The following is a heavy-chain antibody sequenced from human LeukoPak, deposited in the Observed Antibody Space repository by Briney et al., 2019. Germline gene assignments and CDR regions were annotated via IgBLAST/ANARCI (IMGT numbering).Heavy chain of an antibody. V-gene: IGHV4-39*01. CDR1: GGSISSSSFY. Sequence: SETLSLTRTVSGGSISSSSFYWGWIRQPPGKGLEWIGSIYYSGNTYYNPSLKSRVTISVDTSKNQFSLKLSSVTAADTAVYYCARLNQGNRFDYWGQGTLVTVSS. D-gene: IGHD1-14*01. J-gene: IGHJ4*02. CDR3: ARLNQGNRFDY. CDR2: IYYSGNT.